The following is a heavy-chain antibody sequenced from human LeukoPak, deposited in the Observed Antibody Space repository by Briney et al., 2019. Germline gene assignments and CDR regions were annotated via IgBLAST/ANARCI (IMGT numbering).Heavy chain of an antibody. Sequence: PSETLPLTCTVSGGSISSYYWSWIRQPPGKGLEWIGYIYYSGSTNYNPSLKSRVTISVDTSKNQFSLKLSSVTAADTAVYYCARVAHCSSTSCYSEFDPWGQGTLVTVSS. CDR3: ARVAHCSSTSCYSEFDP. D-gene: IGHD2-2*01. CDR2: IYYSGST. CDR1: GGSISSYY. J-gene: IGHJ5*02. V-gene: IGHV4-59*01.